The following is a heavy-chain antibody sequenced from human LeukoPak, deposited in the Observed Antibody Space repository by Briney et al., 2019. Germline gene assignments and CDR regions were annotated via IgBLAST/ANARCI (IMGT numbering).Heavy chain of an antibody. CDR1: GGSFSGYY. Sequence: SETLSLTCAVYGGSFSGYYWSWIRQPPGKGLEWIGEINHSGSTNYNPSLKSRVTISVDTSKNQFSLKLSSGTAADTAVYYCARRKGRYYGSGSYNWFDPWGQGTLVTVSS. CDR2: INHSGST. J-gene: IGHJ5*02. CDR3: ARRKGRYYGSGSYNWFDP. D-gene: IGHD3-10*01. V-gene: IGHV4-34*01.